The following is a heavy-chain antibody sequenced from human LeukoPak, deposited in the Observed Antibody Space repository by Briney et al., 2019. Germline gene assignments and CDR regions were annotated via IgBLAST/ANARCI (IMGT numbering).Heavy chain of an antibody. CDR3: GRGQQVRWPPPIY. D-gene: IGHD4-23*01. J-gene: IGHJ4*02. CDR2: IDPNGGT. V-gene: IGHV4-34*01. Sequence: PSETLSLTCAVSGGSFSGYHWTWIRQPPGKGLEWIGEIDPNGGTHYKPSLKSRVTMSLDTSKNHFSLKLSFVTAADTAVYYCGRGQQVRWPPPIYWGQGTLVTVSS. CDR1: GGSFSGYH.